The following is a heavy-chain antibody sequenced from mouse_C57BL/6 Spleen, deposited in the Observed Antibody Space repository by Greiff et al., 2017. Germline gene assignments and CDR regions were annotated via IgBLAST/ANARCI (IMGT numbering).Heavy chain of an antibody. CDR3: TRGGGGSSYGGFAY. Sequence: VKLMESGAELVRPGASVTLSCKASGYTFTDYEMHWVKQTPVHGLEWIGAIDPETGGTAYNQKFKGKAILTADKSSSTAYMELRSLTSEDSAVYYCTRGGGGSSYGGFAYWGQGTLVTVSA. V-gene: IGHV1-15*01. D-gene: IGHD1-1*01. J-gene: IGHJ3*01. CDR1: GYTFTDYE. CDR2: IDPETGGT.